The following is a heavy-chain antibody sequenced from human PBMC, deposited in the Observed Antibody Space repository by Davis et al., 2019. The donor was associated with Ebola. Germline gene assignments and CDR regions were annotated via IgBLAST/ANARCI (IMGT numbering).Heavy chain of an antibody. J-gene: IGHJ5*02. Sequence: GGSLRLSCAASGFTFSSYAMHWVRQAPGKGLEWVAVISYDGSNKYYADSVKGRFTISRDNSKNTLYLQMNSLRAEDTAVYYCARDPGLSYSSSWLGDWFDPWGQGTLVTVSS. D-gene: IGHD6-13*01. V-gene: IGHV3-30*04. CDR3: ARDPGLSYSSSWLGDWFDP. CDR2: ISYDGSNK. CDR1: GFTFSSYA.